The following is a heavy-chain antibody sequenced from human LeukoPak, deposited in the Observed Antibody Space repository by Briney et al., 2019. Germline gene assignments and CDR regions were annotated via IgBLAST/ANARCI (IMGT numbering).Heavy chain of an antibody. CDR2: ISGSGGST. D-gene: IGHD3-22*01. CDR3: AKALAYYYDSSGYYFYDAFDI. CDR1: GFTFSDHY. J-gene: IGHJ3*02. V-gene: IGHV3-23*01. Sequence: GGSLRLSCAASGFTFSDHYMDWVRQAPGKGLEWVSAISGSGGSTYYADSVKGRFTISRDNSKNTLYLQMNSLRAEDTAVYYCAKALAYYYDSSGYYFYDAFDIWGQGTMVTVSS.